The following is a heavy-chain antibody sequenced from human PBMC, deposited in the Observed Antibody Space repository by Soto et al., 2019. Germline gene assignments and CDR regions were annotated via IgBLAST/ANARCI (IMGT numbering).Heavy chain of an antibody. J-gene: IGHJ4*02. CDR1: GDSITSSSHY. V-gene: IGHV4-39*01. CDR2: IYYNGNT. CDR3: ARQWGKQVARRGVPYYYDS. Sequence: SETLSLTCTVSGDSITSSSHYWGWIRQPPGKGLECIANIYYNGNTYYNPSLKSRVAISVDTSKNQFSLKLSSVTAADTAVYYCARQWGKQVARRGVPYYYDSWGQGALVTVSS. D-gene: IGHD3-16*01.